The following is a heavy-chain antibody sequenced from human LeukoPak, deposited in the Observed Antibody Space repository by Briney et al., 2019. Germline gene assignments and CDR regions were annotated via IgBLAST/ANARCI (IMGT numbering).Heavy chain of an antibody. J-gene: IGHJ4*02. D-gene: IGHD3-9*01. CDR1: GFTFSSYA. V-gene: IGHV3-23*01. CDR3: AKVLLRGFVTRSFYFDY. Sequence: GSLRLSCAASGFTFSSYAMSWVRQAPGKGLEWVSAISGSGGSTYYADSVKGRFTISRDNSKNTLYLQMNSLRAEDTAVYYCAKVLLRGFVTRSFYFDYWGQGTLVTVSS. CDR2: ISGSGGST.